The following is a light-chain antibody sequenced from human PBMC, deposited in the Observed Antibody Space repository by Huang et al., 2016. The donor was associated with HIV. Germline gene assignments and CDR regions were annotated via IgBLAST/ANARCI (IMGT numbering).Light chain of an antibody. J-gene: IGKJ1*01. V-gene: IGKV1-5*03. Sequence: DIQMTQSPSTLSASVGDRVTITCRASQSISYWLAWYQKKPGKAPNLLIYKSSSLQSGVPSRFSGSGSGIEFTLTISSLQPDDFASYYCQQYHSYSWTFGQGTKVEIK. CDR1: QSISYW. CDR2: KSS. CDR3: QQYHSYSWT.